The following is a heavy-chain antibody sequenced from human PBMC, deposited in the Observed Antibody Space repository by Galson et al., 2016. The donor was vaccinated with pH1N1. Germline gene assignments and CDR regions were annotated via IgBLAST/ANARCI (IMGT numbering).Heavy chain of an antibody. CDR1: GFSITNRGEA. V-gene: IGHV2-5*02. J-gene: IGHJ4*02. CDR2: VYWDDAK. CDR3: AHLYYYDTIGFYRYFDY. Sequence: PALVKPTQTLTLTCIFSGFSITNRGEAVGWIRQPPGKALEWLALVYWDDAKFYSRSLQSRLTITKDTSKNQVVLRMTNMDPVDTGTYYCAHLYYYDTIGFYRYFDYWGQGILVTVSS. D-gene: IGHD3-22*01.